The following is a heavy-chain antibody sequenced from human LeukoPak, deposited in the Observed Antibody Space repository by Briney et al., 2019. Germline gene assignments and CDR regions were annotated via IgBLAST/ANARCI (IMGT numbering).Heavy chain of an antibody. V-gene: IGHV3-7*03. CDR3: ATPLDYYDRSDSHQGGD. J-gene: IGHJ4*02. D-gene: IGHD3-22*01. Sequence: GGSLRLSCAASGFTFSRHWMTWVRQAPGKGLGWVANIKHDGSEKNYVDSVKGRFTISRDNAKNSLYLQMNSLRAEDTAVYYCATPLDYYDRSDSHQGGDWGQGTLVTVSS. CDR2: IKHDGSEK. CDR1: GFTFSRHW.